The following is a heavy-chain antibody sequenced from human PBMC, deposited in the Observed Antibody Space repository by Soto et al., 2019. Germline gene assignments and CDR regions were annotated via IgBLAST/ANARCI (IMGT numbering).Heavy chain of an antibody. CDR3: ARVSSSDYFGQ. V-gene: IGHV3-30-3*01. D-gene: IGHD3-22*01. Sequence: GGSLRLACAASGFSFNNYAMHWVRQAPGKGLEWVAVVSYDGSNKFYADSVKGRFTISRDNSKSTLNLQMSSLRAEDTALYYCARVSSSDYFGQWRQGTLVIVSS. CDR1: GFSFNNYA. J-gene: IGHJ4*02. CDR2: VSYDGSNK.